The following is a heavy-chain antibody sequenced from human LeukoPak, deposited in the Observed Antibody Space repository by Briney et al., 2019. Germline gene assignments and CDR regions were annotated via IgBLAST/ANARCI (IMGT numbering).Heavy chain of an antibody. J-gene: IGHJ4*02. CDR2: IYYTGST. CDR3: AGRYEYSTSGHFDY. V-gene: IGHV4-59*01. D-gene: IGHD6-6*01. Sequence: SGTLSLTCTVSGGSISSYYWSWIRQPPGKGLEWIGYIYYTGSTNYNPSLKSRVTISVDTSKNQFSLKLNSVTAADTAVYYCAGRYEYSTSGHFDYWGQGTLVTVSS. CDR1: GGSISSYY.